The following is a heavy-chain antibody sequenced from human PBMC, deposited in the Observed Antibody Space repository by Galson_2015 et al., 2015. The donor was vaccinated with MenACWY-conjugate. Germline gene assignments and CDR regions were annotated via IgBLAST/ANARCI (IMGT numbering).Heavy chain of an antibody. CDR2: IDPDGSTT. D-gene: IGHD1-26*01. CDR3: ATAGSYRFDY. CDR1: GFPFSTYW. Sequence: LRLSGAHSGFPFSTYWMHWVRQAPGKGLEGVSRIDPDGSTTDYAESMKGRFTISRDNAKNTLFLQIHSLRVEDTAVYYCATAGSYRFDYWGQGALITVSS. V-gene: IGHV3-74*01. J-gene: IGHJ4*02.